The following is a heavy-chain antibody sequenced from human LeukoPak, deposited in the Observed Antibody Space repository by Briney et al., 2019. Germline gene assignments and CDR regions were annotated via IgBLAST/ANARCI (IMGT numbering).Heavy chain of an antibody. CDR1: GFTFSGYA. J-gene: IGHJ4*02. V-gene: IGHV3-23*01. CDR2: ISGSGGST. Sequence: GGSLRLSCAASGFTFSGYAMSWVRQAPGKGLEWVSAISGSGGSTYYADSVKGRFTISRDNSKNTLYLQMNSLRAEDTAVYYCAKDLYYDFWSGYYSYFDYWGQGTLVTVSS. D-gene: IGHD3-3*01. CDR3: AKDLYYDFWSGYYSYFDY.